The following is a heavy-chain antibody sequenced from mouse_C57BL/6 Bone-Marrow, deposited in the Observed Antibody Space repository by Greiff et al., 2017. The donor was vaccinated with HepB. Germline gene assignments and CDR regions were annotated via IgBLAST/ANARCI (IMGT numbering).Heavy chain of an antibody. D-gene: IGHD3-2*02. J-gene: IGHJ4*01. V-gene: IGHV14-3*01. CDR1: GFNIKDTY. Sequence: VHVKQSGAELVRPGASVKLSCKASGFNIKDTYMHWVKQSPGQGLEWIGGIDPANGGTRYDQKFKGKATLTVDKSSSTAYLQLSSLTSEDTAIYYCARELRLRDYYAFDDWGKGTTVTVSS. CDR2: IDPANGGT. CDR3: ARELRLRDYYAFDD.